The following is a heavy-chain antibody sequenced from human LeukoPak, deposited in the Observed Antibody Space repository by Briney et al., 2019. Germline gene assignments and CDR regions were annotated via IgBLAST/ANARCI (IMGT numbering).Heavy chain of an antibody. D-gene: IGHD6-19*01. V-gene: IGHV3-30*03. CDR3: ATAGYYYHGMDV. CDR1: GFTFSSYG. CDR2: ISYDGSNK. J-gene: IGHJ6*02. Sequence: PGGSLRLSCAASGFTFSSYGMHWVRQAPGKGLEWVAVISYDGSNKYYADSVKGRFTISRDNSKNTLYLQMNSLRAEDTAVYYCATAGYYYHGMDVWGQGTTVTVSS.